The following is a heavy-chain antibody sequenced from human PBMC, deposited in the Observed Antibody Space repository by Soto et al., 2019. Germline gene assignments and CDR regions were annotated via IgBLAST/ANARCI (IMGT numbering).Heavy chain of an antibody. CDR1: GYTFPNYG. D-gene: IGHD6-13*01. V-gene: IGHV1-18*01. CDR2: ISAYNGIT. Sequence: QVQLVQSGAEVKKPGASVKVSCKAYGYTFPNYGIIWVRQAPGQGLEWMGWISAYNGITDYAEKLQGRVTMTTDTSTNTAYMDLRSLKSDDTAVYYCARGHSSSWLDYWGPGTLVTVSS. CDR3: ARGHSSSWLDY. J-gene: IGHJ4*02.